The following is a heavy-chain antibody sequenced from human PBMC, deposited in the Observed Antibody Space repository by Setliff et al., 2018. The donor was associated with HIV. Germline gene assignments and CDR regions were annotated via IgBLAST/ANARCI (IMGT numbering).Heavy chain of an antibody. V-gene: IGHV3-48*04. CDR1: GFTFSSYS. J-gene: IGHJ3*02. Sequence: GVLRLSCAASGFTFSSYSMNWVRQAPGKGLEWISYNGIINGAKHYADSMEGRFTISRDNPKNSLYLQMTSLRAEDTAVYYCARDDSNGNTDAFDIWGQGTTVTVSS. CDR3: ARDDSNGNTDAFDI. D-gene: IGHD5-18*01. CDR2: NGIINGAK.